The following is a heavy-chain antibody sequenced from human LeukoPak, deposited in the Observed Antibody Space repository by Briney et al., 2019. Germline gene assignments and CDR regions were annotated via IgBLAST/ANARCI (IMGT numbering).Heavy chain of an antibody. CDR3: VMMTFGSCGD. V-gene: IGHV4-39*01. Sequence: SETLSFTCSVSGGSISSSNYHWGWVRQPPGKGLEWIGTIYYTATTYYNPSLKSRLTISVDTSRNQFSLKLTSVTAADTAVYYCVMMTFGSCGDWGQGTLATVSS. D-gene: IGHD3-16*01. J-gene: IGHJ4*02. CDR2: IYYTATT. CDR1: GGSISSSNYH.